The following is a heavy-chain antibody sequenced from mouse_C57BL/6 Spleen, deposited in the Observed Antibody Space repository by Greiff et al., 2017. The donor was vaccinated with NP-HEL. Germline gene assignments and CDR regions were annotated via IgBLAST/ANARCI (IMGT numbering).Heavy chain of an antibody. CDR2: ISYDGSN. V-gene: IGHV3-6*01. D-gene: IGHD3-1*01. J-gene: IGHJ1*03. Sequence: EVKLLESGPGLVKPSQSLSLTCSVTGYSITSGYYWNWIRQFPGNKLEWMGYISYDGSNNYNPSLKNRISITRDTSKNQFFLKLNSVTTEDTATYYCARDSSGVWGTGTTVTVSS. CDR3: ARDSSGV. CDR1: GYSITSGYY.